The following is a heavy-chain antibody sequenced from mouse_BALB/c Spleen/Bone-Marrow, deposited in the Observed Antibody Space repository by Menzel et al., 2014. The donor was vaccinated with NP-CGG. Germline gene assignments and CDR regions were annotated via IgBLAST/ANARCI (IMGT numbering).Heavy chain of an antibody. CDR2: ISPYIGGT. Sequence: VQLQQPGPELVKPGASVKISCKASGYTFTDFNMHWVKQSHGKSLEWIGFISPYIGGTGYNQKFKSKATLTVDSSSSTAYMELRSLTSEDSAVYYCARGRRYDGPYFDYWGQGTTLTASS. CDR3: ARGRRYDGPYFDY. J-gene: IGHJ2*01. D-gene: IGHD2-14*01. V-gene: IGHV1S29*02. CDR1: GYTFTDFN.